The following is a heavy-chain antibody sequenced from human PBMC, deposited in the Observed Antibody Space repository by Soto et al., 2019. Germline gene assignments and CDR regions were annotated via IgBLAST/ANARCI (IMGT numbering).Heavy chain of an antibody. CDR1: GGSCSGYY. CDR3: ARTLDY. J-gene: IGHJ4*02. CDR2: INHSGST. Sequence: SETLCLTCAVDGGSCSGYYWSWIRQPPGKGLEWIGEINHSGSTNYNPSLKSRVTISVDTSKNQFSLKLSSVTAADTAVYYCARTLDYWGQGTLVTVSS. V-gene: IGHV4-34*01.